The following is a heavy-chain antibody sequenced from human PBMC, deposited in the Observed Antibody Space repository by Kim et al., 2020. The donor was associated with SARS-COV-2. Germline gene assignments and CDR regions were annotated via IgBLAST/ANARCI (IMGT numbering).Heavy chain of an antibody. D-gene: IGHD6-19*01. V-gene: IGHV3-7*03. J-gene: IGHJ4*02. CDR1: GVTFSNYW. CDR2: IKQDGSEK. Sequence: GGSLRLSCAASGVTFSNYWMNWVRQPPGKGLEWVAIIKQDGSEKYYVYSVRGRFTVSRDNAKNSLYLQMNNLRPEDTAVYYCAAGAGFLIDFWGQGTLVTVSS. CDR3: AAGAGFLIDF.